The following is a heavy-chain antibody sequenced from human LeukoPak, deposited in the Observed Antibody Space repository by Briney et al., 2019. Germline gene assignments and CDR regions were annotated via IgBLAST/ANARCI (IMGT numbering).Heavy chain of an antibody. CDR1: GGSSSGYY. V-gene: IGHV4-34*01. Sequence: SETLSLTCAVYGGSSSGYYWSWIRQPPGKGLEWIGEINQSGSTNQNPSLKSRVTISIDTSKNQFSLKLSSVTAADTAVYYCARLSRPHILDTNGFDSWGQGSLVTISS. CDR3: ARLSRPHILDTNGFDS. CDR2: INQSGST. D-gene: IGHD3-9*01. J-gene: IGHJ5*01.